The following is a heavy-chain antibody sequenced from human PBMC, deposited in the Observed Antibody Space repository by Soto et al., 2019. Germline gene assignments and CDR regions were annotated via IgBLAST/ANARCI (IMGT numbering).Heavy chain of an antibody. CDR3: GRFSYSSSPGYYYYGRDV. CDR1: GGSISSGGYY. D-gene: IGHD6-6*01. Sequence: SDTLSLTCTVSGGSISSGGYYWSWIRQHPGKGLEWIGYFYYSGSTYYNPSLKSRLTISVDTSKNQFSLKLSSVTAADTAVYYGGRFSYSSSPGYYYYGRDVGGKGTRVTFP. J-gene: IGHJ6*04. V-gene: IGHV4-31*03. CDR2: FYYSGST.